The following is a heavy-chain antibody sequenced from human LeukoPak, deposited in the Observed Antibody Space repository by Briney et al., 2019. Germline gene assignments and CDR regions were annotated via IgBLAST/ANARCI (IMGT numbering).Heavy chain of an antibody. CDR2: ISGSGGGT. V-gene: IGHV3-23*01. CDR1: GITLSNYG. Sequence: PGGSLRLSCVVSGITLSNYGMSWVRQAPGKGLEWVAGISGSGGGTQYADSVKGRFTISRDNRKNTLYLQMNSLRAKDTAMYFCAKRGVVIRVILVGFHKEAYYFDSWGQGALVTVSS. J-gene: IGHJ4*02. D-gene: IGHD3-22*01. CDR3: AKRGVVIRVILVGFHKEAYYFDS.